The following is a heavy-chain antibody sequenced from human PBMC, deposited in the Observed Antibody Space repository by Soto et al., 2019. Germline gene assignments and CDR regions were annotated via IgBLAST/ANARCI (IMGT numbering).Heavy chain of an antibody. D-gene: IGHD6-13*01. CDR2: ISAYNGNT. CDR1: GYTFNSYA. Sequence: QVQLVQSGAEVKKPGASVKVSCKASGYTFNSYAISWVRQAPGQGLEWMGWISAYNGNTNYAQMLQVRVTMTTDTSTSTAYLELRSLRSDDTAVYYCARDLAAGTCDYWGQGTLVTFSS. V-gene: IGHV1-18*01. CDR3: ARDLAAGTCDY. J-gene: IGHJ4*02.